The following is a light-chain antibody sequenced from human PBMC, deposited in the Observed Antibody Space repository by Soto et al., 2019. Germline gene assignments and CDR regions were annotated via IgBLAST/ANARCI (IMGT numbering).Light chain of an antibody. CDR1: SIDVGAYDF. J-gene: IGLJ1*01. V-gene: IGLV2-14*01. CDR2: EVS. Sequence: QSVLTQPASVSGSPGQSITISFTGTSIDVGAYDFVSWYQQHPGKAPKYLIYEVSNRPSGVSDRFSGSKSGTTASLTISGLQAEDEADYYCSSYTTTDPYVFGTGTKLTVL. CDR3: SSYTTTDPYV.